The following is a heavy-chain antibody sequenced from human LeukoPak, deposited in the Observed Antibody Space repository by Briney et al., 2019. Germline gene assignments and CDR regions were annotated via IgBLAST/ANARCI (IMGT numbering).Heavy chain of an antibody. J-gene: IGHJ4*02. CDR1: GVSISSYY. Sequence: SETLSLTCTVSGVSISSYYWSWIRQPAGKGLEWIGRISTTGNTNYNPSLKSRVTMSVDTSKNQFSLKLSSVTAADTAVYYCASHKQLRVYWGQGTLVTVSS. CDR3: ASHKQLRVY. V-gene: IGHV4-4*07. CDR2: ISTTGNT. D-gene: IGHD5-18*01.